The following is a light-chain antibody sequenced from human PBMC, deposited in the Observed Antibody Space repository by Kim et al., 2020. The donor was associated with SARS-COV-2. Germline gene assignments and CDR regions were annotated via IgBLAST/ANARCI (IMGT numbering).Light chain of an antibody. Sequence: ASVGEGVTLTGRASQSVTTWLAWYQQKPEQAPKLLIYEASSLQNGVPPRVSGSGSGTEFALTISSLQPEDFATYYCQQYDAYPRTFGQGTKVDIK. V-gene: IGKV1-5*03. J-gene: IGKJ1*01. CDR3: QQYDAYPRT. CDR2: EAS. CDR1: QSVTTW.